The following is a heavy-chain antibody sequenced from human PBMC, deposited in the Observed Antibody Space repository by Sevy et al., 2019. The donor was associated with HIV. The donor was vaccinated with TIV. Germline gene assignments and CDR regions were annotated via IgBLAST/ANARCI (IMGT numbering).Heavy chain of an antibody. V-gene: IGHV3-30*02. J-gene: IGHJ6*02. D-gene: IGHD2-15*01. CDR2: IRYDGSNK. CDR1: GFTFSSYG. CDR3: ATSRYCSGGSCYGADYYYGMDV. Sequence: GGSLRLSCAASGFTFSSYGMHWVRQAPGKGLEWVAFIRYDGSNKYYADSVKGRFTISRDNFKNTLYLQMNSLRAEDTAVYYCATSRYCSGGSCYGADYYYGMDVWGQGTTVTVSS.